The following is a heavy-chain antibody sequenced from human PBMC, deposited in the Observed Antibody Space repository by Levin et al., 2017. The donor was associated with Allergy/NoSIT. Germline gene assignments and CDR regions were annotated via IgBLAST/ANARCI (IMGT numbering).Heavy chain of an antibody. CDR3: AKCQGVRMMYATAGWFDP. CDR1: EFTFGSSA. CDR2: ISSSGGTT. D-gene: IGHD2-8*01. V-gene: IGHV3-23*01. Sequence: GGSLRLSCAASEFTFGSSAMTWVRQAPGKGLEWVSGISSSGGTTYYTDSVKGRFTISRDNSKNTLYLQMNSLRAEDTAVYYCAKCQGVRMMYATAGWFDPWGQGTLVTVSS. J-gene: IGHJ5*02.